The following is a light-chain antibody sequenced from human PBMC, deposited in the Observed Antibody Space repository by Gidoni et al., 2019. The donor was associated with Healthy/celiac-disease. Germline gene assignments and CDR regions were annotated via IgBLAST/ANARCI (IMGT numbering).Light chain of an antibody. CDR1: QSVSSSY. CDR3: QQYGSSPRYT. CDR2: GAS. V-gene: IGKV3-20*01. Sequence: LVLTQSPSTLSSSPGERATLSCRASQSVSSSYLAWYQQKPGQAPRLLIYGASSRATGIPDRFSGSGSGTDFTITISRLEPEDFAVYYCQQYGSSPRYTFGQGTKLEIK. J-gene: IGKJ2*01.